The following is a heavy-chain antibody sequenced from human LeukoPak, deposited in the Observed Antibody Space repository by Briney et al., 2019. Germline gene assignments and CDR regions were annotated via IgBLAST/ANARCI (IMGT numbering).Heavy chain of an antibody. Sequence: SETLSLTCAVSGGSISSGGYSWSWIRQPPGKGLEWIGYIYHSGSTYYNPSLKSRVTISVDRSKNQFSLKLSSVTAADTAVYYCARIQRLGELSSNQNPFDYWGRGTLVTVSS. D-gene: IGHD3-16*02. CDR1: GGSISSGGYS. V-gene: IGHV4-30-2*01. J-gene: IGHJ4*02. CDR3: ARIQRLGELSSNQNPFDY. CDR2: IYHSGST.